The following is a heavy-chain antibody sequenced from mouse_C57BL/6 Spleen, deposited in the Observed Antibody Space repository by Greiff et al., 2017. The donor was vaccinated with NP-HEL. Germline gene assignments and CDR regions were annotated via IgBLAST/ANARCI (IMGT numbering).Heavy chain of an antibody. J-gene: IGHJ2*01. D-gene: IGHD1-1*01. CDR1: GYSFTSYY. Sequence: QVQLQQSGPELVKPGASVKISCKASGYSFTSYYIHWVKQRPGQGLEWIGWIYPGSGNTKYNEKFKGKATLTADTSSSTAYMQLSSLTSEDSAVYYCARSVATGSSYDLDYWGQGTTLTVSS. CDR3: ARSVATGSSYDLDY. V-gene: IGHV1-66*01. CDR2: IYPGSGNT.